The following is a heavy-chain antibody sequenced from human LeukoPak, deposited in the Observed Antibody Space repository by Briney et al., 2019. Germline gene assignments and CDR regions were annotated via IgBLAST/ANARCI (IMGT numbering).Heavy chain of an antibody. D-gene: IGHD5-12*01. CDR2: ISRSSSHI. J-gene: IGHJ6*02. Sequence: PGGSLRLSCAASGFTFSNYDMNWVRQAPGKGLEWVSYISRSSSHIYYADSMKGRLTISRDNAKSSLYLQMDSLRDEDTAIYYCARDRAALARMGGMDVWGQGTTVTVFS. V-gene: IGHV3-21*01. CDR1: GFTFSNYD. CDR3: ARDRAALARMGGMDV.